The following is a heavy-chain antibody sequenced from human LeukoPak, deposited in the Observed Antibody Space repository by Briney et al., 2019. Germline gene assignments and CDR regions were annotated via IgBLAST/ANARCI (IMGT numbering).Heavy chain of an antibody. V-gene: IGHV3-30*02. CDR3: AKAQTIAARQAFDY. Sequence: GGSLRLSCAASGFTFSSYGMHWVRQAPGKGLEWVAFIRYDGSNKYYADSVKGRFTISRDNSKNTLYLQMNSLRAEDTAVYYCAKAQTIAARQAFDYWGQGTLVTVSS. J-gene: IGHJ4*02. CDR2: IRYDGSNK. D-gene: IGHD6-6*01. CDR1: GFTFSSYG.